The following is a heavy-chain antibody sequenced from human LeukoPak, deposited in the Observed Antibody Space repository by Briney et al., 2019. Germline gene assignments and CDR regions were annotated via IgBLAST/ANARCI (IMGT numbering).Heavy chain of an antibody. Sequence: QAGGSLRLSCAASGFTLSNCAMSWVRQAPGKGLEWVSYISSSGSTMYYADSVKGRFTISRDNAKNSLYLQMNSLRAEDTAVYYCAREGEQWLEPYNWFDPWGQGTLVTVSS. J-gene: IGHJ5*02. CDR3: AREGEQWLEPYNWFDP. CDR2: ISSSGSTM. D-gene: IGHD6-19*01. CDR1: GFTLSNCA. V-gene: IGHV3-48*03.